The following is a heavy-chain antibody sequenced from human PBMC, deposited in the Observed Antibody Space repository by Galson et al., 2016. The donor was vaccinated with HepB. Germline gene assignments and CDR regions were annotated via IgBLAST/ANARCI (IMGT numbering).Heavy chain of an antibody. CDR3: AAATYYDILTTYYVEDY. CDR2: IVAGNGDT. CDR1: GFIFKNAA. Sequence: CKASGFIFKNAAVQWVRQAPGQGLEWIGWIVAGNGDTNYAQKFQERATFTRDMSTRTAYIELTSLRSDDTAVYYCAAATYYDILTTYYVEDYWGPGTLVTVSS. V-gene: IGHV1-58*01. J-gene: IGHJ4*02. D-gene: IGHD3-9*01.